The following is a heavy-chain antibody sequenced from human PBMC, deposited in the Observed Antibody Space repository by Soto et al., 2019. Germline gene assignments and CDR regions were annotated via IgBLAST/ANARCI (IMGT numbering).Heavy chain of an antibody. CDR2: INHSGST. V-gene: IGHV4-34*01. CDR3: ARAGYYGSGSRSIRYYYYYMDV. J-gene: IGHJ6*03. D-gene: IGHD3-10*01. CDR1: GGSFSGYY. Sequence: QVQLQQWGAGLLKPSETLSLTCAVYGGSFSGYYWSWIRQPPGKGLEWIGEINHSGSTNYNPSLKSRVTISVDTSKSQCSLKLSSVTAEDTAVYYCARAGYYGSGSRSIRYYYYYMDVWGKGTTGTVSS.